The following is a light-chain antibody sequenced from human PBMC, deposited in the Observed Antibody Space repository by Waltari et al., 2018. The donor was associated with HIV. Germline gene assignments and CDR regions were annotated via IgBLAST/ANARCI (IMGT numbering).Light chain of an antibody. CDR2: EVS. CDR3: SSYTSSSTRV. Sequence: QSALTQPASVSGSPGQSITISCTGTSSDVGGYNYVSWYQQHPGKAPKLMIYEVSNLTSGVSNRFSGSKSGNTASLTISGLQAEDEADYYCSSYTSSSTRVFGGGTNLTVL. V-gene: IGLV2-14*01. CDR1: SSDVGGYNY. J-gene: IGLJ3*02.